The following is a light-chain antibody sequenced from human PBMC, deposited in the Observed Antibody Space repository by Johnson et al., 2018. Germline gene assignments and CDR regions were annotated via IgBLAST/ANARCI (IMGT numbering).Light chain of an antibody. J-gene: IGLJ1*01. CDR1: SSNIGNNY. Sequence: QSVLTQPPSVSAAPGQKVTISCSGSSSNIGNNYVSWYQQLPGTAPKLLIYENNKRPSVIPDRFSGSKSGTSATLGITGLQTGDEADYYYGTWDSSLSAGNVLRTGTKVTVL. CDR3: GTWDSSLSAGNV. V-gene: IGLV1-51*02. CDR2: ENN.